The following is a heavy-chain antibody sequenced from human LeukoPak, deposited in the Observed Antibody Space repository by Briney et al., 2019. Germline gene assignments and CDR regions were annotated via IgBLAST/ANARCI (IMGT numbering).Heavy chain of an antibody. D-gene: IGHD4-17*01. CDR3: ARGLTTTPNHFDP. Sequence: GGSLRLSCAASGFTFSNYAMHWVRQAPGKGLEWVSAISGSGGSTYYADSVKGRFTISRDNSKNTLYLQMNSLRAEDTAVYYCARGLTTTPNHFDPWGQGTLVTVSS. J-gene: IGHJ5*02. CDR1: GFTFSNYA. CDR2: ISGSGGST. V-gene: IGHV3-23*01.